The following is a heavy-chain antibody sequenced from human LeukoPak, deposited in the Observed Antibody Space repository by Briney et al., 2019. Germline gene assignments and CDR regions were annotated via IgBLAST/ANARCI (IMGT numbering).Heavy chain of an antibody. V-gene: IGHV3-11*06. Sequence: GGSLRLSCAASGFTFSEYYMTWIRQAPGKGLEWVSYISSSSSYTNYADSVKGRFTISRDNAKNSLYLQMNSLRAEDTAVYYCARDHDMITFGGVIVMGAFDIWGQGTMVTVSS. D-gene: IGHD3-16*02. J-gene: IGHJ3*02. CDR3: ARDHDMITFGGVIVMGAFDI. CDR1: GFTFSEYY. CDR2: ISSSSSYT.